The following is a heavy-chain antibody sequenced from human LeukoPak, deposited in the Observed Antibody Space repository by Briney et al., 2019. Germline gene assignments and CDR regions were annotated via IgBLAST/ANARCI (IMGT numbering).Heavy chain of an antibody. V-gene: IGHV4-4*07. D-gene: IGHD6-13*01. CDR1: GGSISSYY. CDR3: ARQIASAGTAGFDF. Sequence: SETLSLTCTVSGGSISSYYWSWIRQPAGKGLEWIGRIYSTGSTNYNPSLKSRVTMTVDTSKNQFSLRLRSVTAADTAVYYCARQIASAGTAGFDFWGQGALVTVSS. J-gene: IGHJ4*02. CDR2: IYSTGST.